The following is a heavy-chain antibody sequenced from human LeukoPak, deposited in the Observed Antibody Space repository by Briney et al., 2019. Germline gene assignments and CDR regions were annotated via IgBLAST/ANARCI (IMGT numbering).Heavy chain of an antibody. J-gene: IGHJ4*02. V-gene: IGHV3-48*04. CDR2: ISSSGSSI. Sequence: GRSLRLSCATSGFTFSNYGMHWVRQAPGKGLEWVSYISSSGSSIYYADSVKGRFNISRDNAKNSLYLQMNSLRAEDTAVYYCARVKGRSYSGSYFGYWGQGTLVTVSS. CDR1: GFTFSNYG. D-gene: IGHD1-26*01. CDR3: ARVKGRSYSGSYFGY.